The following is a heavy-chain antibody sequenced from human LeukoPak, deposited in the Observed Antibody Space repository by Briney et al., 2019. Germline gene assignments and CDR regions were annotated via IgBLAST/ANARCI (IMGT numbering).Heavy chain of an antibody. CDR3: AKGIRQLGNYYYYMDV. J-gene: IGHJ6*03. D-gene: IGHD7-27*01. CDR2: IVGSGSIT. CDR1: GLTFSSSA. Sequence: GVSLRLSCAASGLTFSSSAMNWARHAPGGGREWVSCIVGSGSITYYADSVKGRFTISRDNSKNTLYLQMSSLRVEDTAVYYCAKGIRQLGNYYYYMDVWGKGTTVTVSS. V-gene: IGHV3-23*01.